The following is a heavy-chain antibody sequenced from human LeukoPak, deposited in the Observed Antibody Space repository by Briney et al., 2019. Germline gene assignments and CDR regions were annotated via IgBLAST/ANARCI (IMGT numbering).Heavy chain of an antibody. CDR1: GFTFSTSS. Sequence: GGSLRLSCAASGFTFSTSSMSWVGQAPGQGLAWVSSISGSGGSTSYADSVKGRFTISRDNSRNTLFLQMNSLKADDTAVSYCAKGGGGVLASWGQGTLVTVSS. CDR3: AKGGGGVLAS. V-gene: IGHV3-23*01. CDR2: ISGSGGST. D-gene: IGHD3-16*01. J-gene: IGHJ4*02.